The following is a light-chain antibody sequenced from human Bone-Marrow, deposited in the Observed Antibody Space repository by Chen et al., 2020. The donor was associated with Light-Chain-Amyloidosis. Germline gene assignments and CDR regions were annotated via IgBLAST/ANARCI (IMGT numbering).Light chain of an antibody. CDR1: QTISSNY. J-gene: IGKJ4*01. CDR2: GSS. CDR3: QQYGTSPLT. Sequence: EIVLTHAPGTLSLSPGEGANLSCRASQTISSNYLTWYQQKFGQAPRLLIYGSSSRATGIPDRFTGSGSGTDFPLTIYRLEPEDFAMYYCQQYGTSPLTFGGGTKVEI. V-gene: IGKV3-20*01.